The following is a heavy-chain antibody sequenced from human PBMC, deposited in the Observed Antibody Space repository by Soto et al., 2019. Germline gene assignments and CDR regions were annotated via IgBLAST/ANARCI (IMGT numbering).Heavy chain of an antibody. J-gene: IGHJ4*02. Sequence: SLRLSCAASGFTFSSYSMNWVRQAPGKGLEWVSSISSSSSYIYYADSVKGRFTISRDNAKNSLYLQMNSLRAEDTAVYYCARDLGFVDTAMGYFDYWGQGTLVTVSS. V-gene: IGHV3-21*01. CDR1: GFTFSSYS. D-gene: IGHD5-18*01. CDR2: ISSSSSYI. CDR3: ARDLGFVDTAMGYFDY.